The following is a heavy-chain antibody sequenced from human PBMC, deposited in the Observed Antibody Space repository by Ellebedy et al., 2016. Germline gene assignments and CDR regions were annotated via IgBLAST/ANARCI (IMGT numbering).Heavy chain of an antibody. D-gene: IGHD3-9*01. CDR2: INHSGST. Sequence: GSLRLXCAVYGGSFSGYYWSWIRQPPGKGLEWIGEINHSGSTNYNPSLKSRVTISVDTSKNQFSLKLSSVTAADTAVYYCARGPLATIYYYYYYYMDVWGKGTTVTVSS. J-gene: IGHJ6*03. CDR1: GGSFSGYY. V-gene: IGHV4-34*01. CDR3: ARGPLATIYYYYYYYMDV.